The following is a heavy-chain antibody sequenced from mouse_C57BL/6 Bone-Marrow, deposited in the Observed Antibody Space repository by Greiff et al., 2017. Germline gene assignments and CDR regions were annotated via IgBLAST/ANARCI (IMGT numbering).Heavy chain of an antibody. CDR2: ISGGGGNT. Sequence: EVQRVESGGGLVKPGGSLKLSCAASGFTFSSYTMSWVRQTPEKRLEWVATISGGGGNTYYPDRVKGRFTISRDKAKNTLYLQMSSLRSEDTALYYCARHDPFDYWGQGTTLTVSS. J-gene: IGHJ2*01. CDR1: GFTFSSYT. V-gene: IGHV5-9*01. CDR3: ARHDPFDY.